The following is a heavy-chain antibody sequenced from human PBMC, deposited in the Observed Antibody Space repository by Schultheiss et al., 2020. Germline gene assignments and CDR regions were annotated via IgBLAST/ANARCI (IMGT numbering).Heavy chain of an antibody. CDR3: ASAYDFWSGYSPIFDY. Sequence: GGSLRLSCAASGFTFSSYSMNWVRQAPGKGLEWVANIKQDGSEKYYADSVKGRFTISRDNSKNTLYLQMNSLRAEDTAVYYCASAYDFWSGYSPIFDYWGQGTLVTVSS. CDR2: IKQDGSEK. J-gene: IGHJ4*02. D-gene: IGHD3-3*01. CDR1: GFTFSSYS. V-gene: IGHV3-7*01.